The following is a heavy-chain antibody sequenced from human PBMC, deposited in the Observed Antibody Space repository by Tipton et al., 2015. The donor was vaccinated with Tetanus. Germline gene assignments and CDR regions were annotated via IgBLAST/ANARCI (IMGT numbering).Heavy chain of an antibody. V-gene: IGHV5-51*01. CDR1: GYNFATFW. D-gene: IGHD3-10*01. Sequence: QSGPEVKKPGESLNISCKASGYNFATFWIGWVRQKPGKGLEWMGIIYPGDSDATYSPSFQGQVTISIDKSISTAYLHWSSLKASDTAIYFCARLPKHYSASGSTWGQGTLVTVSS. CDR3: ARLPKHYSASGST. CDR2: IYPGDSDA. J-gene: IGHJ5*02.